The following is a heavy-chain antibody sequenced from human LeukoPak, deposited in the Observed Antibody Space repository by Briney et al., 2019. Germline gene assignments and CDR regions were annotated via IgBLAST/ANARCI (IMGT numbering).Heavy chain of an antibody. D-gene: IGHD3-9*01. Sequence: GASVKVSCKASGYTFTGYYMHWVRQAPGQGLEWMGWMNPNSGNTGYAQKFQGRVTMTRDTSISTAYMELSSLRSEDTAVYYCARVRYNVLTGYSSSRGDYWGQGTLVTVSS. CDR1: GYTFTGYY. CDR3: ARVRYNVLTGYSSSRGDY. V-gene: IGHV1-8*02. J-gene: IGHJ4*02. CDR2: MNPNSGNT.